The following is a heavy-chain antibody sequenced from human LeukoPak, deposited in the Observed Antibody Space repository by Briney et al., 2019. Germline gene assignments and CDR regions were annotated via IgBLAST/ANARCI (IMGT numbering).Heavy chain of an antibody. CDR3: ANQADSQFEC. CDR1: GFAFSSYC. CDR2: RSPDGSAA. J-gene: IGHJ4*02. Sequence: GGSLRLSCIASGFAFSSYCMSGFLRAPERGREVVANRSPDGSAADYVDSVRGRFAISRDNAKSSLSLQMNSLSPEDRAVYYCANQADSQFECWGQGTLVSVSS. D-gene: IGHD3-22*01. V-gene: IGHV3-7*01.